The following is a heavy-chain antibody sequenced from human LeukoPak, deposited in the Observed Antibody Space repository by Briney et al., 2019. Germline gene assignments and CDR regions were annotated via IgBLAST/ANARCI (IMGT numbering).Heavy chain of an antibody. Sequence: GRSLRLSCAASGFSFGDYAMHWVRQAPGRGLEWVSVIYSGGSTYYADSVKGRFTISRDISKNTLYLQMNSLRAEDTAVYYCARDCSSASCYPHYGMDVWGQGTTVTVSS. J-gene: IGHJ6*02. V-gene: IGHV3-53*01. CDR1: GFSFGDYA. D-gene: IGHD2-2*01. CDR2: IYSGGST. CDR3: ARDCSSASCYPHYGMDV.